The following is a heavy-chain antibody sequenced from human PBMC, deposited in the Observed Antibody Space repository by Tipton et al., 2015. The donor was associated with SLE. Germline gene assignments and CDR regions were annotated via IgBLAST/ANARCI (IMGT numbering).Heavy chain of an antibody. CDR3: AKGGKAAGESPYFDY. CDR2: ISGSGGST. CDR1: GFTFSSYG. V-gene: IGHV3-23*01. D-gene: IGHD6-13*01. J-gene: IGHJ4*02. Sequence: SLRLSCAASGFTFSSYGMSWVRQAPGKGLEWVSAISGSGGSTYYADSVKGRFTISRDNSKNTLYLQMNSLRAEDTAVYYCAKGGKAAGESPYFDYWGQGTLVTVSS.